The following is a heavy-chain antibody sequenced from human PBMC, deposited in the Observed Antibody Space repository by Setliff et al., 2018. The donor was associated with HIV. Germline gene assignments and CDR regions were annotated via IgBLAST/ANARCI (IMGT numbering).Heavy chain of an antibody. J-gene: IGHJ5*01. Sequence: SETLSLTCTVSGGSIRSSSYYWGWIRQPPGKGLEYIGYIYFTGITNYNPSLQSRVTISIDTTKKQLFLRVRSVTAADTAVYYCARGGYSSKWYSWFDPWGQGTLVTVSS. V-gene: IGHV4-61*05. CDR3: ARGGYSSKWYSWFDP. D-gene: IGHD2-2*01. CDR1: GGSIRSSSYY. CDR2: IYFTGIT.